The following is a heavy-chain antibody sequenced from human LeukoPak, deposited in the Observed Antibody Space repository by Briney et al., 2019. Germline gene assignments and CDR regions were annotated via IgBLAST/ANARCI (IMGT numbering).Heavy chain of an antibody. CDR2: IHYTGST. CDR1: GGSITGHY. J-gene: IGHJ5*02. V-gene: IGHV4-59*11. D-gene: IGHD3-16*01. Sequence: SETLSLTCTVSGGSITGHYWSWLRQPPGKGLEWIGYIHYTGSTNYNPSLNSRITMSVDTPNNQFSLRLTSVTATDTAVYYCARLHALGAEEFDPWGQGALVTVSS. CDR3: ARLHALGAEEFDP.